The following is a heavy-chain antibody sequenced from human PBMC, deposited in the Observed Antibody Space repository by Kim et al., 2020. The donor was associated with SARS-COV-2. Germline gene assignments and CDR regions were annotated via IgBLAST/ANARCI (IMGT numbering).Heavy chain of an antibody. D-gene: IGHD3-22*01. J-gene: IGHJ5*02. Sequence: SETLSLTCAVYGGSFSGYYWSWIRQPPGKGLEWIGEINHSGSTNYNPSLKSRVTISVDTSKNQFSLKLSSVTAADTAVYYCARRFYYYDSRGPVDPWGQG. CDR2: INHSGST. V-gene: IGHV4-34*01. CDR1: GGSFSGYY. CDR3: ARRFYYYDSRGPVDP.